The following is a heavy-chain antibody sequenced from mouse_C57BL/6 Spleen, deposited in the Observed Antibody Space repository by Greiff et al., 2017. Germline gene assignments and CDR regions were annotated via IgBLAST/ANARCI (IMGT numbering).Heavy chain of an antibody. J-gene: IGHJ3*01. Sequence: EVKLMESGGGLVKPGGSLKLSCAASGFTFSSYAMSWVRQTPEKRLEWVATISDGGSYTYYPDNVKGRITISRDNAKNNLYLQMSHLKSEDTAMYYGARSPTAQATVAYWGQGTLVTVSA. CDR2: ISDGGSYT. V-gene: IGHV5-4*03. D-gene: IGHD3-2*02. CDR1: GFTFSSYA. CDR3: ARSPTAQATVAY.